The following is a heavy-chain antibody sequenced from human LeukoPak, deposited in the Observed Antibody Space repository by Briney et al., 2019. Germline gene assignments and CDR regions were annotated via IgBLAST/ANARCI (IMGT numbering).Heavy chain of an antibody. V-gene: IGHV1-2*02. J-gene: IGHJ3*02. CDR2: IHPKSGGT. CDR3: ARAWDYPDAFDI. CDR1: GYTFTGYY. D-gene: IGHD1-7*01. Sequence: ASVEVSGKASGYTFTGYYMHWVRPAPGEGLEWMGWIHPKSGGTNYAQKCQGRVTMTRDTTISTAYMELSRLRFDDTAVYYCARAWDYPDAFDIWGQGTMVTVSS.